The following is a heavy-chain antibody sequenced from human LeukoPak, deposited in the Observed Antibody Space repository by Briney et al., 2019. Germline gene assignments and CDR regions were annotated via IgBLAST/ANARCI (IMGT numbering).Heavy chain of an antibody. J-gene: IGHJ5*02. D-gene: IGHD2-2*01. Sequence: PGGSLRLSCAASGFTFDDYAMHWVRQAPGKGLEWVSGISWNSGSIGYADSVKGRFTISRDNAKNSLYLQMSSLRAEDTALYYCARVLTQGLVVPAFDPWGQGTLVTVSS. V-gene: IGHV3-9*01. CDR1: GFTFDDYA. CDR3: ARVLTQGLVVPAFDP. CDR2: ISWNSGSI.